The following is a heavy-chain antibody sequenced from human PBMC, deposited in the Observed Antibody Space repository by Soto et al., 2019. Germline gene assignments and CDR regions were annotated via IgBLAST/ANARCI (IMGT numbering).Heavy chain of an antibody. J-gene: IGHJ6*02. V-gene: IGHV4-4*02. D-gene: IGHD6-13*01. Sequence: SETLSLTCAVSGGSISSSNWWSWVRQPPGKGLEWIGEIYHSGSTNYNPSLKSRVTISVDKSKNQFSLKLSSVTAADTAVYYCARAQSSSWYNYGMDVWGQGTTVTVAS. CDR2: IYHSGST. CDR1: GGSISSSNW. CDR3: ARAQSSSWYNYGMDV.